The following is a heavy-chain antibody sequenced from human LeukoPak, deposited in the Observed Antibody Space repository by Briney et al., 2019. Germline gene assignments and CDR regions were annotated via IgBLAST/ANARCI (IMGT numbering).Heavy chain of an antibody. CDR2: ISSSGSTI. J-gene: IGHJ4*02. CDR3: ARSRRWGFRAGNYYFDY. Sequence: SGGSLRLSCAASGFTFSDYYMSWIRQAPGKGLEWVSYISSSGSTIYYADSVKGRFTISRDNSKNTLYLQMNSLRAEDTAVYYCARSRRWGFRAGNYYFDYWGQGTLVTVSS. V-gene: IGHV3-11*04. CDR1: GFTFSDYY. D-gene: IGHD4-23*01.